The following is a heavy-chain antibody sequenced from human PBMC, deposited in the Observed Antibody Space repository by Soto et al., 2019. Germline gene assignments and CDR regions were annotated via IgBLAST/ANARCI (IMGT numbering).Heavy chain of an antibody. D-gene: IGHD1-1*01. Sequence: VQLVESGGGLVQPGRSLRLSCAASGFTFDDYAMHWVRQAPGKGLEWVSGISWKSSGIGYADSVKGRFTISRDNAKNSLYLQMYSLRAEDTAFYYCEKGPAGTPYYFDYWGQGTLVTLSS. V-gene: IGHV3-9*01. CDR1: GFTFDDYA. CDR2: ISWKSSGI. CDR3: EKGPAGTPYYFDY. J-gene: IGHJ4*02.